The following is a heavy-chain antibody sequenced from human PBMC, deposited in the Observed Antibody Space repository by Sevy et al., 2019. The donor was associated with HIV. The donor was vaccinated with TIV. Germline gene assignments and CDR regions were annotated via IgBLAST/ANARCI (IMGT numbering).Heavy chain of an antibody. V-gene: IGHV3-7*01. CDR2: INQDGSET. CDR1: GFTFSSYW. Sequence: GESLKISCAASGFTFSSYWMSWVRQAPGKGLEWVATINQDGSETFCVDSVKGRFTISRHNPRKSLYLQMNSLTAEDTAVYYCARLFYGSADYWGQGTLVTVPS. D-gene: IGHD3-10*01. J-gene: IGHJ4*02. CDR3: ARLFYGSADY.